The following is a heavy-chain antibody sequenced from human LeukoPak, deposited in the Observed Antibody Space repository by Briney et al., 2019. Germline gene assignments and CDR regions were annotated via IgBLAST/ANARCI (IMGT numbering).Heavy chain of an antibody. CDR2: IYYSGST. J-gene: IGHJ4*02. Sequence: SQTLSLTCTVSGGSISSGDYYRSWIRQPPGKGLEWIGYIYYSGSTYYNPSLKRRVTISVVTSKNQFSLKLSSVTAADTAVYYCARDTTDDSSGYSIFDYWGQGTLVTVSS. CDR1: GGSISSGDYY. CDR3: ARDTTDDSSGYSIFDY. V-gene: IGHV4-30-4*08. D-gene: IGHD3-22*01.